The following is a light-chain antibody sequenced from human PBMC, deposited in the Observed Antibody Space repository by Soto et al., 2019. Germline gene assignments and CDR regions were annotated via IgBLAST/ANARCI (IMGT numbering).Light chain of an antibody. Sequence: QSVVTQPPSASGTPGQRVTIACSGSSSNIGRNTVHWYQQLPGTTPKLLIHSNDQRPSGVPDRFSGSKSGSSASLAISGLQSEDEADYYCAAWDDSLNGVVFGGGTKLTVL. CDR1: SSNIGRNT. CDR2: SND. V-gene: IGLV1-44*01. J-gene: IGLJ2*01. CDR3: AAWDDSLNGVV.